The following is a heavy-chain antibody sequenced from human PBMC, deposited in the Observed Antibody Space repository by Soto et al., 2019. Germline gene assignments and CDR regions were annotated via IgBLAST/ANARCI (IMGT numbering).Heavy chain of an antibody. CDR2: VSWNSGAK. D-gene: IGHD2-21*02. Sequence: PGGSLRLSXVASGFSFDDFVMNWVRQRPGKGLEWVSSVSWNSGAKLYADSVKGRFAISRDSAKKSVYLQMNSLRPDDTAFYYCAKGVATAVPALDYWGQGTLVTVS. CDR3: AKGVATAVPALDY. J-gene: IGHJ4*02. CDR1: GFSFDDFV. V-gene: IGHV3-9*01.